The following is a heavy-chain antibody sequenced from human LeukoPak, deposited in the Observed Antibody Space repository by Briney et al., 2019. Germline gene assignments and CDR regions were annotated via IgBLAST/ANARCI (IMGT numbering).Heavy chain of an antibody. CDR1: GFTFSTYG. CDR3: AKGHYGDYEFDY. D-gene: IGHD4-17*01. V-gene: IGHV3-23*01. CDR2: ISGSGGST. J-gene: IGHJ4*02. Sequence: GGTLRLSCAASGFTFSTYGMSWVRQAPGKGLEWVSAISGSGGSTYYADSVKGRFTISRDNSKNTLYLQMNSLGAEDTAVYYCAKGHYGDYEFDYWGQGTLVTVSS.